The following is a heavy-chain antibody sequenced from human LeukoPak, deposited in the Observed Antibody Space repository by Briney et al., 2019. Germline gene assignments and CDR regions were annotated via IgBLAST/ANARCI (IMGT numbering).Heavy chain of an antibody. J-gene: IGHJ4*02. CDR1: GFTFSSYA. D-gene: IGHD5-18*01. V-gene: IGHV3-30-3*01. CDR3: AKADTAMVSVDY. CDR2: ISYDGSNK. Sequence: GRSLRLSCAASGFTFSSYAMHWVRQAPGKGLEWVAVISYDGSNKYYADSVKGRFTISRDNSKNTLYLQMNSLRAEDTAVYYCAKADTAMVSVDYWGQGTLVTVSS.